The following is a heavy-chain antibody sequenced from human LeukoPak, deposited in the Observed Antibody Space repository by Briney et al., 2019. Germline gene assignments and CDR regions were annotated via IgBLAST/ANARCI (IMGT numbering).Heavy chain of an antibody. CDR2: ISYDGSNK. Sequence: PGRSLRLSCAASGFTFSSYGMHWVRQAPGKGLEWVAVISYDGSNKYYADSVKGRFTISRDNSKNTLYLQMNSLRAEDSAVYYCARDGGISGWENYGEGYFDYWGQGTLVTVSS. CDR1: GFTFSSYG. J-gene: IGHJ4*02. V-gene: IGHV3-30*03. CDR3: ARDGGISGWENYGEGYFDY. D-gene: IGHD6-19*01.